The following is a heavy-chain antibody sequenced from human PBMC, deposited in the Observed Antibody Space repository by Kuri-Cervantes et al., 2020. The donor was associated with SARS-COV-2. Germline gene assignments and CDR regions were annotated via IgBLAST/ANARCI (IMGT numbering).Heavy chain of an antibody. Sequence: SCTVSGGSISSYYWSWIRQHPGKGLEWIGYIYYSGSTYYNPSLKSRVTISVDTSKNQFSLKLSSVTAADTAVYYCARAVRDCSSTSCYPNWFDPWGQGTLVTVSS. CDR2: IYYSGST. CDR1: GGSISSYY. D-gene: IGHD2-2*01. V-gene: IGHV4-31*02. J-gene: IGHJ5*02. CDR3: ARAVRDCSSTSCYPNWFDP.